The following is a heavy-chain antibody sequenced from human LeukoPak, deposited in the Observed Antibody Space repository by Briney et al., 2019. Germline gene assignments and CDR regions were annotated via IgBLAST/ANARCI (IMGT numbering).Heavy chain of an antibody. CDR2: ISAYNGNT. V-gene: IGHV1-18*01. CDR3: ARAPSSGWYNFDY. Sequence: ASVKVSCTASGYTFTSYGIRWVRQAPGQGLAWMGWISAYNGNTNYAQKLQGRVTMTTDTSTSTAYMELRSLRSDDTAVYYCARAPSSGWYNFDYWGQGTLVTVSS. CDR1: GYTFTSYG. D-gene: IGHD6-19*01. J-gene: IGHJ4*02.